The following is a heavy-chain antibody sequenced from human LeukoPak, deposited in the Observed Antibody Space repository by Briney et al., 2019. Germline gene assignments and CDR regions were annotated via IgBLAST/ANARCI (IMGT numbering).Heavy chain of an antibody. J-gene: IGHJ4*02. Sequence: SETLSLTCSVSGGSISSSSYYWGWIRQPPGKGLVWIGSIYYSGSTYYNPSLKSRVTISVDTSKNQFSLKLSSVTAADTAVYYCASGLTGYYKGVLHYWGQGTLVTVSS. V-gene: IGHV4-39*01. CDR1: GGSISSSSYY. D-gene: IGHD3-9*01. CDR2: IYYSGST. CDR3: ASGLTGYYKGVLHY.